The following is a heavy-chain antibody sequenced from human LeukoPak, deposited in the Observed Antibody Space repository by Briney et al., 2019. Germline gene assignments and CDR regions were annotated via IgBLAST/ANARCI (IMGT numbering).Heavy chain of an antibody. CDR3: ARDLGGSGSYYDY. Sequence: GGSLRLSCAASGFTFSNYAMHWVRQAPGKGLEWVAVISYDGSNKDYTDSVKGRFTISRDNTKNTVYLQMNSLRAEDTAVYYCARDLGGSGSYYDYWGQGTLVTVSS. V-gene: IGHV3-30-3*01. D-gene: IGHD3-10*01. CDR1: GFTFSNYA. CDR2: ISYDGSNK. J-gene: IGHJ4*02.